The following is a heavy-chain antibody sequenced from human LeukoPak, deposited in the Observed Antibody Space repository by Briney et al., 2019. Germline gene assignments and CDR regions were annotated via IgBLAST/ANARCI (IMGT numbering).Heavy chain of an antibody. CDR1: GFTFSSYW. Sequence: GGSLRLSCAASGFTFSSYWMHWVRQAPGKGLEWVAVISYDGSNKYYADSVKGRFTISRDNSKNTLYLQMNSLRAEDTAVYYCAREKYSNTVDASDIWGQGTMVTVSS. D-gene: IGHD4-11*01. CDR2: ISYDGSNK. J-gene: IGHJ3*02. CDR3: AREKYSNTVDASDI. V-gene: IGHV3-30-3*01.